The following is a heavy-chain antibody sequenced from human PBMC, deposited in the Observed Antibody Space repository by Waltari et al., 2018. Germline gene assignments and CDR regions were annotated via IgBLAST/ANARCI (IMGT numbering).Heavy chain of an antibody. CDR1: GFTFISYA. CDR2: ISGGGGST. V-gene: IGHV3-23*01. Sequence: EVQLLESGGGLVQPEGSLRLSCAASGFTFISYAMSWVRQAPGKGLEWVSAISGGGGSTYYADSVKGRFTISRDNSKNTLYLQMNSLRAEDTAVYYCAKAGSGSYPFFDYWGQGTLVTVSS. J-gene: IGHJ4*02. D-gene: IGHD1-26*01. CDR3: AKAGSGSYPFFDY.